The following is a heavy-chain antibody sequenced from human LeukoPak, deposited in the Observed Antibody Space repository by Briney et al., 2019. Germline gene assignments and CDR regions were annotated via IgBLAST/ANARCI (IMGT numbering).Heavy chain of an antibody. CDR1: GYSFTSYA. CDR2: ISAYNGNI. J-gene: IGHJ4*02. D-gene: IGHD4-17*01. Sequence: ASVKVSCKASGYSFTSYAISWVRQAPGQGLEGMGWISAYNGNINYAQKLQGRVTMTTDTSTSTAYMELTSLRSDDTAVYYCARADANYGANFDYWGQGTLVTVSS. V-gene: IGHV1-18*01. CDR3: ARADANYGANFDY.